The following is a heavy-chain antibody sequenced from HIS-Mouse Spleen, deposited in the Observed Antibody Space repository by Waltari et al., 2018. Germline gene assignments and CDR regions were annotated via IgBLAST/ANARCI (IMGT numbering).Heavy chain of an antibody. CDR1: GFTFSSYT. Sequence: EVQLVESGGGLVQPGGSLRLSCAASGFTFSSYTIHWVRQATGKGLEWVSAIGTAGDTYYPGSVKGRFTISRENAKNSLYLQMNSLRAGDTAVYYCARGYSNYVPYFDYWGQGTLVTVSS. CDR2: IGTAGDT. J-gene: IGHJ4*02. V-gene: IGHV3-13*01. CDR3: ARGYSNYVPYFDY. D-gene: IGHD4-4*01.